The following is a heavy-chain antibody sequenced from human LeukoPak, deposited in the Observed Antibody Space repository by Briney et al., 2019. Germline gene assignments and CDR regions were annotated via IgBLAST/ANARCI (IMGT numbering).Heavy chain of an antibody. V-gene: IGHV3-33*01. CDR2: IWYDGSNK. CDR1: GFTFSSYG. J-gene: IGHJ6*04. Sequence: GGSLRLSCAASGFTFSSYGMHWVRQAPGKGLEWVAVIWYDGSNKYYADSVKGRFTISRDNSKNTLYLQTNSLRAEDTAVYYCAREPPYCSSTSCPGHYYGMDVWGKGTTVTVSS. CDR3: AREPPYCSSTSCPGHYYGMDV. D-gene: IGHD2-2*01.